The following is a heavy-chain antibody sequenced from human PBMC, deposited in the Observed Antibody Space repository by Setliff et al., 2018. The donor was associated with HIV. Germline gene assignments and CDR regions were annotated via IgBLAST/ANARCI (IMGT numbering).Heavy chain of an antibody. CDR3: ARASRWGSIPFDY. Sequence: PSETLSLTCTVSGGSISSGGYYWSWIRQSLEKGLEWIGSITYSGSARYNPSLKSRVAISVDMSKNQFSLRVTSLTAADTAVYYCARASRWGSIPFDYWSQGTLVTDSS. CDR2: ITYSGSA. CDR1: GGSISSGGYY. D-gene: IGHD2-21*01. V-gene: IGHV4-39*01. J-gene: IGHJ4*02.